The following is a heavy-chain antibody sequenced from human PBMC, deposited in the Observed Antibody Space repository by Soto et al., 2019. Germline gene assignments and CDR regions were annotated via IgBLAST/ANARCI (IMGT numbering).Heavy chain of an antibody. CDR1: GFTFSSYG. CDR3: ARDPYCSGGSCPPGGLDY. J-gene: IGHJ4*02. V-gene: IGHV3-33*01. Sequence: QVQLVESGGGVVQPGRSLRLSCAASGFTFSSYGMHWVRQAPGKGLEWVAVIWYDGSNKYYADSLKGRFTISRDNSKNTLYLQMNSLRAEYTAVYYCARDPYCSGGSCPPGGLDYWGQGTLVTVSS. D-gene: IGHD2-15*01. CDR2: IWYDGSNK.